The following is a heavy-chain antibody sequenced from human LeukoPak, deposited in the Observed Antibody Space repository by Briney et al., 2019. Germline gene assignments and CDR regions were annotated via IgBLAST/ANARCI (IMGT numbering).Heavy chain of an antibody. CDR1: GFTVTDN. Sequence: GGSLRLSCAASGFTVTDNMSWVRQAPGKGLEWVSVMYSGGSTYYADSVKGRFTISRDNSKNTLYLRMNSLRAEDTAVYYCAKTSSIVVVPAASSPGWFDPWGQGTLVTVSS. CDR2: MYSGGST. CDR3: AKTSSIVVVPAASSPGWFDP. J-gene: IGHJ5*02. V-gene: IGHV3-53*01. D-gene: IGHD2-2*01.